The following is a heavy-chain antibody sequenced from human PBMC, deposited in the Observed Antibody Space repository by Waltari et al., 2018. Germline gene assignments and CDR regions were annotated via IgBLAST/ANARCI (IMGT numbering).Heavy chain of an antibody. CDR2: MNPNSGNT. D-gene: IGHD6-13*01. CDR3: ARAPQYSSSWYFYYYYYMDV. J-gene: IGHJ6*03. V-gene: IGHV1-8*01. Sequence: QVQLVQSGAEVKKPGASVKVSCKASGNTFTRYDIHRVRQDTGQGLEWMGWMNPNSGNTGYEKKFQGRVTMTRNTAISTAYMELSSLRSEDTAVYYCARAPQYSSSWYFYYYYYMDVWGKGTTVTVSS. CDR1: GNTFTRYD.